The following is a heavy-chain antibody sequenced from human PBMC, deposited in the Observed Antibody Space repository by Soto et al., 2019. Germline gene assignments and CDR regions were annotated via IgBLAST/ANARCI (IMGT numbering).Heavy chain of an antibody. CDR2: TSYDGSDK. V-gene: IGHV3-30*19. CDR1: GFTFRSYV. D-gene: IGHD3-16*01. Sequence: VQLVESGGGVVQPGTSLRVSCVGSGFTFRSYVIHWVRQAPGKGLEWVALTSYDGSDKYYDDSVRGRFTISRDNSGNTVDLQMDSLRLEDTALYYCARWGTTGGLDVWGQGTLVSVSS. J-gene: IGHJ1*01. CDR3: ARWGTTGGLDV.